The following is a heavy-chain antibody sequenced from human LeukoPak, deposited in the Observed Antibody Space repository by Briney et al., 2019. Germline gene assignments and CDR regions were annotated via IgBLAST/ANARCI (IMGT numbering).Heavy chain of an antibody. CDR3: ARIADYYDSSGYNSVDY. J-gene: IGHJ4*02. D-gene: IGHD3-22*01. V-gene: IGHV1-58*02. CDR1: GFTFTSSA. CDR2: IVVGSGNR. Sequence: SVKVSCKASGFTFTSSAMQWVRQARGQRLEWIGWIVVGSGNRNYAQKFQERVTITRDMSTSTAYMELSSLRSEDTAVYYCARIADYYDSSGYNSVDYWGQGTLVTVSS.